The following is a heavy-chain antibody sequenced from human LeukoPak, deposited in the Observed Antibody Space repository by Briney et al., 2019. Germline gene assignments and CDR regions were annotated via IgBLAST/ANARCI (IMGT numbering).Heavy chain of an antibody. CDR2: INHSGST. CDR1: GGSFSGYY. J-gene: IGHJ4*02. CDR3: AIQNPKDGYNSF. Sequence: SETLSLTCAVYGGSFSGYYWSWIRQPPGKGLEWIGEINHSGSTNYNQSLKSRVTISVDTSKNQFSLKLSSVTAADTAVYYCAIQNPKDGYNSFWGQGTLVTVSS. D-gene: IGHD5-24*01. V-gene: IGHV4-34*01.